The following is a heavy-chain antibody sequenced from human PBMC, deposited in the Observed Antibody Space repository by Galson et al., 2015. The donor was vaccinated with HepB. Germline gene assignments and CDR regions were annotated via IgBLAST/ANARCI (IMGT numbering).Heavy chain of an antibody. V-gene: IGHV3-21*01. J-gene: IGHJ4*02. D-gene: IGHD4-17*01. CDR1: GFTFSPYN. CDR2: ISSSGPDI. CDR3: ARAPVDYGDSYYFDH. Sequence: SLRLSCAASGFTFSPYNMNWVRQAPGKGLEWVSSISSSGPDINYADSVKGRFTISRDNAKSSLYMYMRSLRAEDTAIYYCARAPVDYGDSYYFDHWGQGTLVTASS.